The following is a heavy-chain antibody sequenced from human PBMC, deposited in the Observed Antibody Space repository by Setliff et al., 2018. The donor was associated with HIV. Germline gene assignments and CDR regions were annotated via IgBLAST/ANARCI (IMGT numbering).Heavy chain of an antibody. Sequence: SETLSLTCAVYGGSFSSYYWIWIRQPPGKGLEWIGEINHGGSTNYNPSLKSRVTIPVDKSKNQFSLRLNSVTAADTAVYYCARGPNLLTHYYDSSGYAVGYSDHWGQGTLVTVSS. CDR3: ARGPNLLTHYYDSSGYAVGYSDH. CDR2: INHGGST. J-gene: IGHJ4*02. V-gene: IGHV4-34*01. D-gene: IGHD3-22*01. CDR1: GGSFSSYY.